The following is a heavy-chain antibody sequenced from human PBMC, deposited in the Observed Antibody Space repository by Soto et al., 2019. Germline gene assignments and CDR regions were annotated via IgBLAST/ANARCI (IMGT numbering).Heavy chain of an antibody. Sequence: QVQLVQSGAEVKKPGSSVKVSCKASGGTFSSYAISWVRQAPGQGLEWMGGIIPIFGTANYAQKFQGRVTITADESTSTAYMELSSLRSEDTAVYYCARDLNFYLSGGTHYYYYYGMDVWGQGTTVTVSS. CDR2: IIPIFGTA. CDR3: ARDLNFYLSGGTHYYYYYGMDV. CDR1: GGTFSSYA. D-gene: IGHD2-15*01. V-gene: IGHV1-69*01. J-gene: IGHJ6*02.